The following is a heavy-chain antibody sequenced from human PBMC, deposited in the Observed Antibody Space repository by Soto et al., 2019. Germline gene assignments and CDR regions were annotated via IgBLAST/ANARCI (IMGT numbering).Heavy chain of an antibody. J-gene: IGHJ4*02. D-gene: IGHD1-1*01. Sequence: SETLSLTCTVSGGSISSGDYYWSWIRQPPGKGLEWIGYIYHSGSTYYNPSLKSRVTISVDTSKNQFSLKLSSVTAADTAVYYCAREGRMGTFDYWGQGALVTVSS. CDR1: GGSISSGDYY. V-gene: IGHV4-30-4*01. CDR2: IYHSGST. CDR3: AREGRMGTFDY.